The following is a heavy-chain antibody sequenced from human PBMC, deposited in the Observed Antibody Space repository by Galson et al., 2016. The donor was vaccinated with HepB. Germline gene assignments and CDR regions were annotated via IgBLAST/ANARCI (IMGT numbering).Heavy chain of an antibody. D-gene: IGHD3-10*01. Sequence: SLRLSCAASGFTSSSYWMHWASQAPGKGLVWVSRISSDGSKTTYADSVKGRFTISRDNAKNTLSLQMNSLRVEDTAVYYCHVWFGESRYGVDVWGQGTTVTVSS. J-gene: IGHJ6*02. CDR1: GFTSSSYW. CDR2: ISSDGSKT. CDR3: HVWFGESRYGVDV. V-gene: IGHV3-74*01.